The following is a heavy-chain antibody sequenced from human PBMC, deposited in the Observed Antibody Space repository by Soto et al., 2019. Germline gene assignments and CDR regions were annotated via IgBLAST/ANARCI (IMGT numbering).Heavy chain of an antibody. CDR3: AKIRSPPGRDCLRISCAHYYYFGMDV. D-gene: IGHD2-2*01. V-gene: IGHV1-69*12. Sequence: QVQLVQSGAEAKKPGSAVRVSCKASGGTFSDHGISWVRQAPGQGLEWMGGIIPFYGTTEYAQKFAARVSITADESTRTVYMELSNLRSEDTAVYFCAKIRSPPGRDCLRISCAHYYYFGMDVWGQGTTVTVSS. CDR1: GGTFSDHG. J-gene: IGHJ6*02. CDR2: IIPFYGTT.